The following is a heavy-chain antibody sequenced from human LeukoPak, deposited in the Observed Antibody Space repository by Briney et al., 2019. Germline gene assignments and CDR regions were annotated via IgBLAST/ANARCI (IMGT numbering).Heavy chain of an antibody. Sequence: SETLSLTCTVSGGSISSYYWSWIRQPPGKGLEWIGYIYYSGSTNYNPSLKSRVTISVDTSKNQFSLKLSSVTSADTAVYYCARNSEGESGWYGEYFDYWGQGTLVTVSS. J-gene: IGHJ4*02. CDR3: ARNSEGESGWYGEYFDY. V-gene: IGHV4-59*08. D-gene: IGHD6-19*01. CDR2: IYYSGST. CDR1: GGSISSYY.